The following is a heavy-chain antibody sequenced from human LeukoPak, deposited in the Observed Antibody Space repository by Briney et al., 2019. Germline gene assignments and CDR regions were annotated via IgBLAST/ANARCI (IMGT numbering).Heavy chain of an antibody. CDR2: ISYGGSNK. J-gene: IGHJ5*02. Sequence: GRSLRLSCAASGFTFSSYGMHWVRQAPGKGLEWVAVISYGGSNKYYADSVKGRFTISRDNSKNTLYLQMNSLRAEDTAVYYCAKDGLRLGYCSSTSCYADWFDPWGQGTLVTVSS. CDR3: AKDGLRLGYCSSTSCYADWFDP. D-gene: IGHD2-2*01. CDR1: GFTFSSYG. V-gene: IGHV3-30*18.